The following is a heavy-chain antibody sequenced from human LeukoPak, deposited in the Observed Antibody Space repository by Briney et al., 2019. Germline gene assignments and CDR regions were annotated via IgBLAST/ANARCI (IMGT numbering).Heavy chain of an antibody. CDR3: ARVWGYCSSTSCYIYFDL. D-gene: IGHD2-2*02. V-gene: IGHV4-38-2*01. CDR1: GYSISSGYY. Sequence: PSETLSLTCAVSGYSISSGYYWGWIRQPPGKGLEWIGSIYHSGSTYYNPSLKSRVTISVDTSKNQFSLKLSSVTAADTAVYYCARVWGYCSSTSCYIYFDLWGRGTLVTVSS. CDR2: IYHSGST. J-gene: IGHJ2*01.